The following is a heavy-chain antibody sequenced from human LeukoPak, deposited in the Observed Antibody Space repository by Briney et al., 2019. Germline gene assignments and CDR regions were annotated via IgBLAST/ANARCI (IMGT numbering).Heavy chain of an antibody. V-gene: IGHV3-33*01. J-gene: IGHJ1*01. CDR3: AREIYDSSGPIFQH. D-gene: IGHD3-22*01. CDR1: GFTFSSYG. CDR2: IWYDGSNK. Sequence: PGGSLRLSRAASGFTFSSYGMHWVRQAPGKGLEWVAVIWYDGSNKYYADSVKGRFTISRDNSKNTLYLQMNSLRAEDTAVYYCAREIYDSSGPIFQHWGQGTLVTVSS.